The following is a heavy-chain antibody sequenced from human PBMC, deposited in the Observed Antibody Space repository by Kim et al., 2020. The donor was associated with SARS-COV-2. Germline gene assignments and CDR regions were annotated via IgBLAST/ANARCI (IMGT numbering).Heavy chain of an antibody. CDR2: ISSSGSTI. Sequence: GGSLRLSCAASGFTFSSYEMNWVRQAPGKGLEWVSYISSSGSTIYYADSVKGRFTISRDNAKNSLYLQMNSLRAEDTAVYYCARDLPWYYDSSGHDYWGRGTLVTVSS. D-gene: IGHD3-22*01. CDR3: ARDLPWYYDSSGHDY. J-gene: IGHJ4*02. V-gene: IGHV3-48*03. CDR1: GFTFSSYE.